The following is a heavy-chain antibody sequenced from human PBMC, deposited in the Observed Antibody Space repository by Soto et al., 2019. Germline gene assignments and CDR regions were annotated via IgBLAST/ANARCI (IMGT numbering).Heavy chain of an antibody. Sequence: SVKVSCKASGGTFSSYAISWVRQAPGQGLEWMGGIIPIFGTANYAQKFQGRVTITADESTSTAYMELSSLRSEDTAVYYCARGNGGNYPYYYYGMDVWGQGTTVTVSS. V-gene: IGHV1-69*13. D-gene: IGHD4-4*01. CDR2: IIPIFGTA. CDR1: GGTFSSYA. CDR3: ARGNGGNYPYYYYGMDV. J-gene: IGHJ6*02.